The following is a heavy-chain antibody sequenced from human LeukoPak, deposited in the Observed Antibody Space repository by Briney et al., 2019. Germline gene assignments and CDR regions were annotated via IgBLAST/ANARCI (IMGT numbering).Heavy chain of an antibody. Sequence: ASVKVSCKASGYTFTGYYMHWVRQAPGQSLEWMGWINAGNGDTKYSQKFQGRVTITRDTSATTAYMELSSLRSEDTAVYYCARAYGSSPYDAIDFWGPGTMVAVSS. V-gene: IGHV1-3*01. CDR2: INAGNGDT. J-gene: IGHJ3*01. CDR1: GYTFTGYY. D-gene: IGHD6-13*01. CDR3: ARAYGSSPYDAIDF.